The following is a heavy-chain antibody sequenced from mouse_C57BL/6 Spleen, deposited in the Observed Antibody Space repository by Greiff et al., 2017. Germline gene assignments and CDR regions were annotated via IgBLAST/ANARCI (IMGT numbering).Heavy chain of an antibody. CDR1: GYTFTSYW. J-gene: IGHJ3*01. D-gene: IGHD2-1*01. CDR2: IHPSDSDT. CDR3: AIWGNPAWFAY. Sequence: QVQLQQPGAELVKPGASVKVSCKASGYTFTSYWMHWVKQRPGQGLEWIGRIHPSDSDTNYNQKFKGKATLTVDKSSSTAYMQRSSLTSEDSAVYYCAIWGNPAWFAYWGQGTLVTVSA. V-gene: IGHV1-74*01.